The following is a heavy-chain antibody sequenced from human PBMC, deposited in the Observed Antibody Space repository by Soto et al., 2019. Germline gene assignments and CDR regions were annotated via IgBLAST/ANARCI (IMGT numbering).Heavy chain of an antibody. V-gene: IGHV4-4*02. Sequence: QVQLQESGPGLVKPSGTLSLTCAVSGGSISSSNWWSWVRQPPGKGLEWIGEIYHSGSTNYNPPLKSRVTISVDKSKNEFALKLSSVTAADTAVYNCARFGGYCSSGSFLTLDAFDIWGQGTMVTVSS. D-gene: IGHD2-15*01. CDR1: GGSISSSNW. J-gene: IGHJ3*02. CDR3: ARFGGYCSSGSFLTLDAFDI. CDR2: IYHSGST.